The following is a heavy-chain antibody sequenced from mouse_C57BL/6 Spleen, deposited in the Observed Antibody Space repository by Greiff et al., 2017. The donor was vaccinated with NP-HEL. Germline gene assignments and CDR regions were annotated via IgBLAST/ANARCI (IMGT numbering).Heavy chain of an antibody. CDR3: ARQGRGFAY. J-gene: IGHJ3*01. V-gene: IGHV1-81*01. CDR1: GYTFTSYG. CDR2: IYPRSCNT. D-gene: IGHD3-3*01. Sequence: QVQLQQSGAELARPGASVKLSCKASGYTFTSYGISWVKQRTGQGLEWIGEIYPRSCNTYYNEKFKGKATLTADKSSSTAYMELRSLTSEDSAVYFCARQGRGFAYWGQGTLVTVSA.